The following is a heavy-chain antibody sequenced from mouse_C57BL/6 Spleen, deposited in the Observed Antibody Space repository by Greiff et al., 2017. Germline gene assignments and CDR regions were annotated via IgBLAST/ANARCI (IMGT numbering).Heavy chain of an antibody. CDR2: IYPRNGSP. J-gene: IGHJ4*01. V-gene: IGHV1-85*01. CDR1: GYTFTSYD. D-gene: IGHD2-10*02. Sequence: QVQLQQSGPELVKPGASVTLSCKASGYTFTSYDINWVKQRPGQGLEWIGWIYPRNGSPKYNEKFKGKATLTVDTSSSTAYMELHSLTSEDSAVYFCSRSSPRSMYYWGQGTSVTVSS. CDR3: SRSSPRSMYY.